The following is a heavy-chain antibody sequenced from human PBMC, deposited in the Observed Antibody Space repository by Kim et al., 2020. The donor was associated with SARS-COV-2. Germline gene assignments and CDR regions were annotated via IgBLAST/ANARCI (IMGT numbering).Heavy chain of an antibody. Sequence: GGSLRLSCAASVFTFSSYAMNWVRQAPGKGLEWVSTISGSGGSTHYADSVKGRFTISRDNSKNTLFLQMSSLRAEDTAVYYCAKCRFQQLVSHWFDPWGQGTLVTVSS. CDR3: AKCRFQQLVSHWFDP. CDR1: VFTFSSYA. D-gene: IGHD6-13*01. V-gene: IGHV3-23*01. J-gene: IGHJ5*02. CDR2: ISGSGGST.